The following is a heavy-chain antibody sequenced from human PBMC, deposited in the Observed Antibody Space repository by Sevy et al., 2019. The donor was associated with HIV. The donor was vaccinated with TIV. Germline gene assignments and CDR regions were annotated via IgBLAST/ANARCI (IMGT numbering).Heavy chain of an antibody. CDR3: ARKPTLYYDSSGYYYDPFDY. V-gene: IGHV5-51*01. D-gene: IGHD3-22*01. CDR1: GYSFTSYW. Sequence: GESLKISCKGSGYSFTSYWIGWVRQMPGKGLEWMGIIYPGGSDTRYSPSFQGQVTISADKSISTAYLQWSSLKASDTAMYYCARKPTLYYDSSGYYYDPFDYWGQGTLVTVSS. J-gene: IGHJ4*02. CDR2: IYPGGSDT.